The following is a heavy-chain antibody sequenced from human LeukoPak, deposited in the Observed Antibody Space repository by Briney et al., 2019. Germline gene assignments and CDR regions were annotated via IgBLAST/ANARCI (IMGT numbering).Heavy chain of an antibody. CDR1: GYTFTSYY. CDR2: INPSGGST. CDR3: ARDQPRVGLMSYYMDV. Sequence: ASVKVSCKASGYTFTSYYMHWVRQAPGQGLEWMGIINPSGGSTSYAQKLQGRVTMTTDTSTSTAYMELRSLRSDDTAVYYCARDQPRVGLMSYYMDVWGKGTTVTVSS. V-gene: IGHV1-46*01. J-gene: IGHJ6*03. D-gene: IGHD2-8*01.